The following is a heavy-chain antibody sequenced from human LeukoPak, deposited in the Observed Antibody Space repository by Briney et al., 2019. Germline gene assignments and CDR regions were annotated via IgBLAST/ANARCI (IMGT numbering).Heavy chain of an antibody. Sequence: EASVKVSCKASGYTFTGYYMHWVRQAPGQGLEWMGWINPNSGGTNYAQKFQGRVTMTRDTSISTAYMELSSLRSEDTAVYYCARVPSGGNKFDPWGQGTLVTVSS. V-gene: IGHV1-2*02. CDR1: GYTFTGYY. CDR3: ARVPSGGNKFDP. J-gene: IGHJ5*02. D-gene: IGHD6-25*01. CDR2: INPNSGGT.